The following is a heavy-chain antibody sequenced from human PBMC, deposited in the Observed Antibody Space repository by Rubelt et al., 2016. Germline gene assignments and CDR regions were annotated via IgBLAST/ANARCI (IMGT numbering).Heavy chain of an antibody. CDR3: ARCNDRGYTTDVQMLWGKGKNGFDI. Sequence: QVQLQQWGAGLLKPSETLSLTCAVYGGSFSGYYWSWIRQPPGKGLEWIGEINHSGSTNYNPSLKSRVSISVDTSKNQFSLKLSSVTAADTAVYYCARCNDRGYTTDVQMLWGKGKNGFDIWGQGTMVTVSS. V-gene: IGHV4-34*01. CDR2: INHSGST. J-gene: IGHJ3*02. D-gene: IGHD3-16*01. CDR1: GGSFSGYY.